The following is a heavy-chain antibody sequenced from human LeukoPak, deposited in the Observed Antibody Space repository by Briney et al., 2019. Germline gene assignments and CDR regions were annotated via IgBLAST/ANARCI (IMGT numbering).Heavy chain of an antibody. V-gene: IGHV4-59*01. Sequence: SETLSLTCTVSGGSISSYYWNWLRQPPGKGLEWFGYIYYSGTTNYNPSLKRRVSMSVDTPKNQFSLKLSSVTAADTAVYYCARSVHISAPFDVWGQGTLVTVSP. D-gene: IGHD2-21*01. CDR3: ARSVHISAPFDV. J-gene: IGHJ4*02. CDR2: IYYSGTT. CDR1: GGSISSYY.